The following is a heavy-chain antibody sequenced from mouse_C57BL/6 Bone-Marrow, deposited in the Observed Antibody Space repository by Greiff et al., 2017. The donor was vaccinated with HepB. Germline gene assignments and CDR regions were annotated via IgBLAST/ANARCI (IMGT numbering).Heavy chain of an antibody. Sequence: EVQLVESGGGLVKPGGSLKLFCAASGFTFSDYGMHWVRQAPEKGLEWVAYISSGSSTIYYADTVKGRFTISRDNAKNTRFLQMTSLRSEDTAMYYCARHGYYPGYWGQGTTLTVSS. V-gene: IGHV5-17*01. CDR3: ARHGYYPGY. CDR2: ISSGSSTI. D-gene: IGHD2-2*01. CDR1: GFTFSDYG. J-gene: IGHJ2*01.